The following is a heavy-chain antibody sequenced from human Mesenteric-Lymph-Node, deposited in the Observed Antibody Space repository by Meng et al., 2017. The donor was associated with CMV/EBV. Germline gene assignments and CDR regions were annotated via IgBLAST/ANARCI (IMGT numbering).Heavy chain of an antibody. V-gene: IGHV4-38-2*02. Sequence: SETLSLTCTVSGYSISSGYYWGWIRQTPGMRLEWLGSVFHTGSTYYNPSLKSRVTISVDTSKNQFSLRVRSATAADTAVYYCVREISTTGSTNWFDPWGQGALVTVSS. D-gene: IGHD1-1*01. CDR1: GYSISSGYY. CDR2: VFHTGST. CDR3: VREISTTGSTNWFDP. J-gene: IGHJ5*02.